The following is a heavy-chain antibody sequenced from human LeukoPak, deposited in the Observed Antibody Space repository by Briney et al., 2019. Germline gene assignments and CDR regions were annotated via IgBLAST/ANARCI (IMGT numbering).Heavy chain of an antibody. CDR1: GGSISSRSYY. D-gene: IGHD2-15*01. J-gene: IGHJ6*03. CDR2: IYYSGST. V-gene: IGHV4-39*01. CDR3: ASFYCSGGSCYQYFSYHYMDV. Sequence: KPSETLSLTCTVSGGSISSRSYYWGWIRQPPGKGLEWIGSIYYSGSTYYNPSLQSRVTISVDTSKNQFSLKLNSVTAADTAVYYCASFYCSGGSCYQYFSYHYMDVWGKGTTVTISS.